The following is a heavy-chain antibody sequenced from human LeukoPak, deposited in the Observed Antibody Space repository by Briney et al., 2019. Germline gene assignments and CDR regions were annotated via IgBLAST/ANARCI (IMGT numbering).Heavy chain of an antibody. D-gene: IGHD6-6*01. V-gene: IGHV3-21*01. Sequence: GGSLRLSCAASGFTFDDYTMHWVRQAPGKGLEWVSSISSISSYIYYADSVKGRFTISRDNAKNSLYLQMNSLRAEDTAVYYCARVARGVRSSSSYSDYWGQGTLVTVSS. CDR2: ISSISSYI. CDR3: ARVARGVRSSSSYSDY. CDR1: GFTFDDYT. J-gene: IGHJ4*02.